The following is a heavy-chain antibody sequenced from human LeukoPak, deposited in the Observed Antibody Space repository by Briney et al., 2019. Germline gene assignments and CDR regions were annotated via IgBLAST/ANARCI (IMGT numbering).Heavy chain of an antibody. V-gene: IGHV1-69*13. D-gene: IGHD3-10*01. J-gene: IGHJ5*02. CDR1: GGTFSSYA. Sequence: ASVKVSCKASGGTFSSYAISWVRQAPGQGLEWMGGIIPIFGTANYAQKFHGRVTITADESTSTAYMELSSLRSEDTAVYYCVRLWFGGVENWFDPWGQGTLVTVSS. CDR2: IIPIFGTA. CDR3: VRLWFGGVENWFDP.